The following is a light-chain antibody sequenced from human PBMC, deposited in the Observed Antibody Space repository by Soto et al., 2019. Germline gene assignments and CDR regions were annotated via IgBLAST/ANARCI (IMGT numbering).Light chain of an antibody. V-gene: IGKV1-5*03. J-gene: IGKJ5*01. CDR2: KAS. Sequence: IRMTQSPSSLSASTGDRVSITCRASQTMSSWLAWYQQRPGKAPKLLIYKASTLKSGVPSRFSGSGSGTEFTLTISSLQSEDFAVYYCQQYNNWPRTFGQGTRLEIK. CDR3: QQYNNWPRT. CDR1: QTMSSW.